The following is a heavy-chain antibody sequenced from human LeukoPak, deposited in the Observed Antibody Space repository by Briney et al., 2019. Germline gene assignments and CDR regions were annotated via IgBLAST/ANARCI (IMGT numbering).Heavy chain of an antibody. CDR3: AISWYFDY. CDR1: GFTVSSNY. V-gene: IGHV3-23*01. Sequence: GGSLRLSCAASGFTVSSNYMSWVRQAPGKGLEWVSAISGSGGSTYYADSVKGRFTISRDNSKNTLYLQMNSLRAKDTAVYYCAISWYFDYWGQGTLVAVSS. J-gene: IGHJ4*02. CDR2: ISGSGGST. D-gene: IGHD6-13*01.